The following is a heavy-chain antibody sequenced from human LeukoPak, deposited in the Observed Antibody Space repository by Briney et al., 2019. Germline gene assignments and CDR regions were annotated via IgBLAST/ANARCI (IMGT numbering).Heavy chain of an antibody. V-gene: IGHV3-48*02. Sequence: GGSLRLSCAASGFTFSSYSMTWVRQAPGKGLEWVSYISLSSTTIYYADPVKGRFTISRDDAKNSLYLQMNSLRDEDTAVYYCARVSGWPWDYWGQGTLVTVSS. CDR3: ARVSGWPWDY. D-gene: IGHD2-15*01. CDR1: GFTFSSYS. CDR2: ISLSSTTI. J-gene: IGHJ4*02.